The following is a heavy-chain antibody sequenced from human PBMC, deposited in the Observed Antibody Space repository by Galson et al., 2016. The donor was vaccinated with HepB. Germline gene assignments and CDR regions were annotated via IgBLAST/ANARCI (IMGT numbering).Heavy chain of an antibody. V-gene: IGHV4-59*08. D-gene: IGHD2-21*02. CDR2: IYYSGNT. CDR3: ARLEVVTAIRSNWFDP. J-gene: IGHJ5*02. CDR1: GGSLNTYY. Sequence: SETLSLTCTVSGGSLNTYYWSWIRQPPGKGLEWIGYIYYSGNTNYNPSLKSRVTIAVDTSKNQFSLKLSSVTAADTAMYYCARLEVVTAIRSNWFDPWGQGTLVTVSS.